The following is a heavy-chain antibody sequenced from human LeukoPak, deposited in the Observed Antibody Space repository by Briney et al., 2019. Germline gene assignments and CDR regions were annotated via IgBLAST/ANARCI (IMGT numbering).Heavy chain of an antibody. D-gene: IGHD4-17*01. CDR1: GFTYSRYE. CDR3: ARERVTTGGDAFDI. Sequence: GGSLRLSCAASGFTYSRYEMNWVRQAPGKGLEWVSYITGRGTTKYADSMKGRFTISRDNAKNSLYLQMNSLRAEDTAVYYCARERVTTGGDAFDIWGQGTLVTVSS. J-gene: IGHJ3*02. CDR2: ITGRGTTK. V-gene: IGHV3-48*03.